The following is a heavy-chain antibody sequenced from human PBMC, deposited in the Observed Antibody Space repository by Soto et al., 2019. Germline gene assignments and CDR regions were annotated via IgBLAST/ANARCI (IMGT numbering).Heavy chain of an antibody. Sequence: EEQVLESGGGLVQPGGSLRLSCAASGFNFNDYAMTWVRQAPGKGLEWVPGISSSGGNTYYADSVKGRFTITRDNSKNTLSLHMDNLRAEDTAVYFCAKNGASSKTWYMWYYAMDVWGQGTTVTVSS. CDR2: ISSSGGNT. V-gene: IGHV3-23*01. CDR1: GFNFNDYA. D-gene: IGHD1-1*01. J-gene: IGHJ6*02. CDR3: AKNGASSKTWYMWYYAMDV.